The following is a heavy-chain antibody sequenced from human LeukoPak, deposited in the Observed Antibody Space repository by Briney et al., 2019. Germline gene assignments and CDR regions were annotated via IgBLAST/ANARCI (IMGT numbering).Heavy chain of an antibody. CDR2: ISASRDIT. CDR1: GFNYSSYT. J-gene: IGHJ4*02. D-gene: IGHD2-2*01. CDR3: ARVSCSSTSCYHPLDF. Sequence: GGSLRLSCAASGFNYSSYTMNWVRQAPGMGLEWLSYISASRDITYYADSVKGRFTISRDNAKNSLYLQMNSLRAEDTALYHCARVSCSSTSCYHPLDFWGQGTLVTVSS. V-gene: IGHV3-48*01.